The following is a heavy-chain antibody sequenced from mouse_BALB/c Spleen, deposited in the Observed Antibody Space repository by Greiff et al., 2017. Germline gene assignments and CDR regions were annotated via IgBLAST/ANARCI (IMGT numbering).Heavy chain of an antibody. CDR2: IRSKSNNYAT. CDR1: GFTFNTNA. J-gene: IGHJ1*01. V-gene: IGHV10S3*01. CDR3: VREDGYWYFDV. Sequence: EVQLVETGGGLVQPKGSLKLSCAASGFTFNTNAMNWVRQAPGKGLEWVARIRSKSNNYATYYADSVKDRFTISRDDSQSMLYLQMNNLKTEDTAMYYCVREDGYWYFDVWGAGTTVTVSS.